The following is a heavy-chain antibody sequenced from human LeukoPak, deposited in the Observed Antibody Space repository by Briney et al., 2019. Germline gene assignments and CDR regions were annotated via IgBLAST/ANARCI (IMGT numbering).Heavy chain of an antibody. V-gene: IGHV3-66*01. CDR3: AREISRFGI. D-gene: IGHD3-16*01. CDR2: IYIGGST. Sequence: GGSLILSCAASGFTVSSNYMSWVRQAPGKGLEWVSSIYIGGSTYYADSVKGRFTISRDNPNNTLYLQMHSLRAEDTAVYYCAREISRFGIWGQGTLVTVSS. J-gene: IGHJ4*02. CDR1: GFTVSSNY.